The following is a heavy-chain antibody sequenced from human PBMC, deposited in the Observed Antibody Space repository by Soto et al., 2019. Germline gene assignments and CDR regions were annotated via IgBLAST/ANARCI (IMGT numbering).Heavy chain of an antibody. CDR2: IKQDGSEN. Sequence: EVQLVESGGGLVQPGGSLRLSCAVSGFTFSNYWMSWVRQAPGKGLEWVANIKQDGSENYYVDSVKGRFTISRDNARNSLYLQMNSLRAEDTAVYYCARGYGEWEFPLVYFQHWGQGTLVSVAS. J-gene: IGHJ1*01. CDR1: GFTFSNYW. D-gene: IGHD3-10*01. V-gene: IGHV3-7*04. CDR3: ARGYGEWEFPLVYFQH.